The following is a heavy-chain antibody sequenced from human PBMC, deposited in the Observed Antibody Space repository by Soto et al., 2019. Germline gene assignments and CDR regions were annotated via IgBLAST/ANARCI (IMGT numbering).Heavy chain of an antibody. Sequence: GASVKVSCKASGYTFTSYGISWVRKAPGQGLEWMGWISAYNGNTNYAQKLQGRVTMTTDTSTSTAYMELRSLRSDDTAVYYCARDARIAVAVLFYYGMDVWGQGTTVTVSS. CDR2: ISAYNGNT. J-gene: IGHJ6*02. D-gene: IGHD6-19*01. CDR3: ARDARIAVAVLFYYGMDV. CDR1: GYTFTSYG. V-gene: IGHV1-18*01.